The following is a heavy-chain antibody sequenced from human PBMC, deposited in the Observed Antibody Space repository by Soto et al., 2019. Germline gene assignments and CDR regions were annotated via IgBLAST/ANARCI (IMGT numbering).Heavy chain of an antibody. V-gene: IGHV1-69*02. CDR3: ARVGVGVVNPTPVRYEPPNYYYYMDV. J-gene: IGHJ6*03. Sequence: ASVKVSCKASGGTFSSYTISWVRQAPGQGLEWMGRIIPILGIANYAQKFQGRVTITADKSTSTAYMELSSLRSEDTAVYYCARVGVGVVNPTPVRYEPPNYYYYMDVWGKGTTVTVSS. CDR1: GGTFSSYT. D-gene: IGHD3-3*01. CDR2: IIPILGIA.